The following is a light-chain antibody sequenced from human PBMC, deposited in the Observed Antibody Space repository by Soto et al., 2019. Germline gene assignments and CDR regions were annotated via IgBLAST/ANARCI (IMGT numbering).Light chain of an antibody. Sequence: QSVLTQPPSASGTPGQRVTMSCSGSSSNVGSNTVDWYQQLPGTAPKLLIYSNSQRPSGVPDRFSGSKFGTSASLAISGLQSEDEADYYCAAWDDNLNAVVFGGGTKVTVL. J-gene: IGLJ2*01. CDR3: AAWDDNLNAVV. CDR2: SNS. CDR1: SSNVGSNT. V-gene: IGLV1-44*01.